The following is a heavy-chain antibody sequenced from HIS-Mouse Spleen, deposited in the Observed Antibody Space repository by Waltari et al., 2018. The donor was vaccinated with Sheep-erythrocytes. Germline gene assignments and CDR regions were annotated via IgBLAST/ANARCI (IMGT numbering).Heavy chain of an antibody. Sequence: QLQLQESGPGLVKPSETLSLTCTVSGGSISSSSYYWGWIRQPPGKGLEWIGGIYYSGRTYYNPSLKSRVTISVDTSKNQFSLKLSSVTAADTAVYYCARVSVAARFDYWGQGTLVTVSS. CDR2: IYYSGRT. D-gene: IGHD6-6*01. CDR3: ARVSVAARFDY. V-gene: IGHV4-39*07. CDR1: GGSISSSSYY. J-gene: IGHJ4*02.